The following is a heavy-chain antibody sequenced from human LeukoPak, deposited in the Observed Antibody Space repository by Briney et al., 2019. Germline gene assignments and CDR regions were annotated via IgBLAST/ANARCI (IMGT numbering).Heavy chain of an antibody. Sequence: PGGSLRLSCAASGFTFSTYWMHWVRQAPGKGLVWVSRINPDGTTTSYADSVKGRFTISRDNAKDTVYLQMNSLRAEDTAVYYCATVPQAPYGSGRPHVNDYWGQGTLVTVSS. CDR2: INPDGTTT. CDR1: GFTFSTYW. CDR3: ATVPQAPYGSGRPHVNDY. J-gene: IGHJ4*02. D-gene: IGHD3-10*01. V-gene: IGHV3-74*01.